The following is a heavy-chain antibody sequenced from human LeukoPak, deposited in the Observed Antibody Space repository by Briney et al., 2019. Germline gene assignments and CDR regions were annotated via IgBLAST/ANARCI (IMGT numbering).Heavy chain of an antibody. CDR2: INPNSGGT. J-gene: IGHJ6*03. CDR3: ARAVGATKDYYYYMDV. CDR1: GYTFTGYY. V-gene: IGHV1-2*02. Sequence: ASVKVSCKASGYTFTGYYMHWVRQAPGQGLEWMGWINPNSGGTNYAQKFQGRVTMTRDTSISTAYMELGRLRSDDTAVYYCARAVGATKDYYYYMDVWGKGTTVTVSS. D-gene: IGHD1-26*01.